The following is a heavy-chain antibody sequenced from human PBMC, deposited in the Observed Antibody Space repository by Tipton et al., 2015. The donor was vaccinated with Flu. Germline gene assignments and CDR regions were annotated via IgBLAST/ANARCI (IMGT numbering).Heavy chain of an antibody. CDR1: GFTFSSYS. CDR3: ARDGRVGLAYPVPPGY. V-gene: IGHV3-21*01. CDR2: ISSSSSYI. J-gene: IGHJ4*02. D-gene: IGHD3-16*01. Sequence: SLRLSCAASGFTFSSYSMNWVRQAPGKGLEWVSSISSSSSYIYYADSVKGRFTISRDNAKNSLYLQMNSLRAEDTAVYYCARDGRVGLAYPVPPGYWGQGTLVTVAS.